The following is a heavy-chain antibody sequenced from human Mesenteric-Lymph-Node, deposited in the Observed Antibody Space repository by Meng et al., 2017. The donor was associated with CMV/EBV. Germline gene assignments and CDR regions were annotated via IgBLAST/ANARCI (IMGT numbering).Heavy chain of an antibody. V-gene: IGHV3-74*01. CDR1: GFTFETYW. Sequence: GESLKISCEASGFTFETYWMQWVRQVPGKGLMWLTHISADGSKIDYADSVKGRFIISRDNSKKTLYLQMNTLRAEDSAMYYCARPPTLWDYGAYRPFNLWGQGTLVTVSS. D-gene: IGHD4/OR15-4a*01. CDR3: ARPPTLWDYGAYRPFNL. J-gene: IGHJ4*02. CDR2: ISADGSKI.